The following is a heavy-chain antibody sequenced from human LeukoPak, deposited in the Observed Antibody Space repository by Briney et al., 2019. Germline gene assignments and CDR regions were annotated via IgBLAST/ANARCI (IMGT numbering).Heavy chain of an antibody. CDR2: MYYSGST. CDR3: ARGRDYYDSSALSY. CDR1: GDAITGSTYY. D-gene: IGHD3-22*01. J-gene: IGHJ4*02. Sequence: SETLSLTCTVSGDAITGSTYYWGWIRQPPGKGLEWIGSMYYSGSTYSNASLKSRVTISADTSKNQFSLKLSSVTAADTAVYYCARGRDYYDSSALSYWGQGTLVTVSS. V-gene: IGHV4-39*07.